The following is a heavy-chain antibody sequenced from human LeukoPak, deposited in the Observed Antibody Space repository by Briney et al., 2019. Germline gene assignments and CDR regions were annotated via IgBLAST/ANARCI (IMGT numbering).Heavy chain of an antibody. V-gene: IGHV4-59*01. D-gene: IGHD1-26*01. CDR1: DGSISGNY. CDR2: IYSSGGT. J-gene: IGHJ4*02. CDR3: ARTRSSGTCDY. Sequence: PSETLSLTYTVSDGSISGNYWSWIRQPPGKGLEWIGYIYSSGGTNYSPSLKSRVTISVDMSKNQFSLKLNSVTAADTAVYYCARTRSSGTCDYWGQGTLVTVSS.